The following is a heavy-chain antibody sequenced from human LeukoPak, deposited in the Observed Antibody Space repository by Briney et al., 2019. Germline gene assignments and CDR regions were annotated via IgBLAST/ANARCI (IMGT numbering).Heavy chain of an antibody. Sequence: PSETLSLTCTVSGGSISSYYWSWIRQPPGKGLEWIGYIYYSGSTNYNPSLKSRVTISVDPSKNQFSLKLSSVTAADTAVYYCARDVGTVTANWFDPWGQGTLVTVSS. CDR3: ARDVGTVTANWFDP. CDR2: IYYSGST. J-gene: IGHJ5*02. CDR1: GGSISSYY. V-gene: IGHV4-59*01. D-gene: IGHD4-17*01.